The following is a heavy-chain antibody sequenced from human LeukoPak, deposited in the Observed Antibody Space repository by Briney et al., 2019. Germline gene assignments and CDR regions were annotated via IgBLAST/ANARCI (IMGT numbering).Heavy chain of an antibody. CDR2: IFYIGNT. V-gene: IGHV4-59*08. J-gene: IGHJ4*02. Sequence: SETLSLTCTVSPGSISRYYWSWIRQAPGKEPEWIGYIFYIGNTNYNPSLRGRVPISIDTSKNQFSLELASVTAADTAVYYCAGTVTTHFAYWGKGALVTVSS. CDR3: AGTVTTHFAY. D-gene: IGHD4-17*01. CDR1: PGSISRYY.